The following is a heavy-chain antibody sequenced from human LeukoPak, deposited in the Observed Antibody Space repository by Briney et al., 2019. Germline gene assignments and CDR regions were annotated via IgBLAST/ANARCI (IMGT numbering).Heavy chain of an antibody. Sequence: GRSLRLSCAASGFTFSSYSMNWVRQAPGKGLEWVSSISSSSSYIYYADSVKGRFTISRDNAKNSLYLQMNSLRAEDTAVYYCARDATVVNYFDYWGQGTLVTVSS. CDR1: GFTFSSYS. J-gene: IGHJ4*02. CDR3: ARDATVVNYFDY. CDR2: ISSSSSYI. V-gene: IGHV3-21*01. D-gene: IGHD4-23*01.